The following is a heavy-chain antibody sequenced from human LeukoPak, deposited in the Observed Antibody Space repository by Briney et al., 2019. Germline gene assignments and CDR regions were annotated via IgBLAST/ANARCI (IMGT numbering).Heavy chain of an antibody. D-gene: IGHD6-19*01. J-gene: IGHJ4*02. Sequence: SETLSLTCTVSGGSISSYYWSWIRQPPGKGLEWIGYIYYSGSTNYNPSLKSRVSISVDTSKNQFSLKLSSVTAADTAVYYCARVGSGWSGVYFDYWGQGTLVTVSS. V-gene: IGHV4-59*01. CDR3: ARVGSGWSGVYFDY. CDR2: IYYSGST. CDR1: GGSISSYY.